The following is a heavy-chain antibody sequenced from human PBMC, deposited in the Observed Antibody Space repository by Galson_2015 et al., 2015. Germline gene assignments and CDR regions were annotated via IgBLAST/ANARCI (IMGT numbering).Heavy chain of an antibody. CDR2: ISYDGGNK. D-gene: IGHD6-19*01. CDR1: GFTFISYA. Sequence: SLRLSCAASGFTFISYAMHWVRQAPGKGLEWVAVISYDGGNKHYADSVKGRFTISRDNSKNTLYLQMNSLRAEDTAVYYCARSHSSGWYHFDYWGPGTLVTVSS. V-gene: IGHV3-30*01. J-gene: IGHJ4*02. CDR3: ARSHSSGWYHFDY.